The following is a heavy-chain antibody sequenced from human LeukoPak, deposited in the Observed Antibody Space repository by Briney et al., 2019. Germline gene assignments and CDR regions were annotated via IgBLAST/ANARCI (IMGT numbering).Heavy chain of an antibody. J-gene: IGHJ4*02. D-gene: IGHD3-3*01. CDR2: IYYSGST. V-gene: IGHV4-39*07. CDR1: GGSISSSSYY. CDR3: ARVRGNTYYDFWSGYYELYFDY. Sequence: PSETLSLTCTVSGGSISSSSYYWGWIRQPPGKGLEWIGSIYYSGSTYYNPSLKSRVTISVDTSKNQFSLKLSSVTAADTAVYYCARVRGNTYYDFWSGYYELYFDYWGQGTLVTVSS.